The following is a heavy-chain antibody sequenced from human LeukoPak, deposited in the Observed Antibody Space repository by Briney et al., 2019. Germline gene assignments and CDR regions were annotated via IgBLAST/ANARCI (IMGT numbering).Heavy chain of an antibody. J-gene: IGHJ4*02. CDR2: IWYDGSNK. V-gene: IGHV3-33*06. CDR1: GFTFSSYG. CDR3: AKDGCGGGCYPYYFDY. D-gene: IGHD2-21*02. Sequence: GGSLRLSCAASGFTFSSYGMHWVRQAPGKGLEWVAVIWYDGSNKYYADSVKGRFTISRDNSKNTLYLQMNSLRAEDTTVYYCAKDGCGGGCYPYYFDYWGQGTLVTVSS.